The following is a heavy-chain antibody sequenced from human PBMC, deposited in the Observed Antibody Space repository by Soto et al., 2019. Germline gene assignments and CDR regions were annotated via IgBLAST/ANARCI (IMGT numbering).Heavy chain of an antibody. J-gene: IGHJ4*02. CDR1: GVTFTRYS. CDR2: ISSTTNYI. CDR3: ARESEDLTSNFDY. V-gene: IGHV3-21*06. Sequence: GGSLRLSCEASGVTFTRYSMNWVRQAPGKGLEWVSSISSTTNYIYYGDSMKGRFTISRDNAKNSLYLEMNSLRAEDTAVYYCARESEDLTSNFDYWGQGTLVTVSS.